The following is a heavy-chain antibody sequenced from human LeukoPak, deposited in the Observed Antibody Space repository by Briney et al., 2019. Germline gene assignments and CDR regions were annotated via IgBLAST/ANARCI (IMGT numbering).Heavy chain of an antibody. CDR3: ARPRGNSVWDLDS. CDR2: INPNSGGT. J-gene: IGHJ4*02. V-gene: IGHV1-2*02. Sequence: ASVKVSCKASGYTFTGYYMHWVRQAPGQGLEWMGWINPNSGGTNYAQKFQGRVTMTRDTSINTAYMELSSLRSDDTAVYYCARPRGNSVWDLDSWGQGTLVTVSS. CDR1: GYTFTGYY. D-gene: IGHD3-16*01.